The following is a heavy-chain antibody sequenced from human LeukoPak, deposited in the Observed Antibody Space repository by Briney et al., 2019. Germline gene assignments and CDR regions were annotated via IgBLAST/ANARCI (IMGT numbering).Heavy chain of an antibody. CDR1: GFTFSIYA. J-gene: IGHJ4*02. CDR3: AILTGYYGLDY. D-gene: IGHD3-9*01. CDR2: ISGSDGST. Sequence: EGSLRLSCAASGFTFSIYAMNWVRQAPGKGLEWVSSISGSDGSTYYADSVKGRFTISRDNSKNTLYLQMNSLRAEDTAVYYCAILTGYYGLDYWGQGTLVTVSS. V-gene: IGHV3-23*01.